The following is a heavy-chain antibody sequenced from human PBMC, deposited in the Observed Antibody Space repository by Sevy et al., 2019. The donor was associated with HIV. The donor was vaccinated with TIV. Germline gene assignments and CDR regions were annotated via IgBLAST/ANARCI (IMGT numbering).Heavy chain of an antibody. Sequence: SETLSLTCTVSDASINTINYYWGWIRQPPGKGLEWIASIYYSGNTYHNPSLESRVTISVDTSKNQFSLKLNSVTAADTAVYYCVRHRLQRIPEAEDFDYWGQGTLVTVSS. V-gene: IGHV4-39*01. CDR1: DASINTINYY. CDR3: VRHRLQRIPEAEDFDY. CDR2: IYYSGNT. J-gene: IGHJ4*02. D-gene: IGHD6-19*01.